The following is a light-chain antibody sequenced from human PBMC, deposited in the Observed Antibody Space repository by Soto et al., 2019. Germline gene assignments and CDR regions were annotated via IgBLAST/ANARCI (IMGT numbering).Light chain of an antibody. CDR1: QDIHNY. Sequence: AVLLTQSPSSFSASTGDRATITCRASQDIHNYLAWNQQVPGKAPKLLLYAASILQTGVPSRFSGSGSGTDFTLNIDGLQSEDFATYFCQHYYNYPWTFGQGTTVE. CDR3: QHYYNYPWT. CDR2: AAS. J-gene: IGKJ1*01. V-gene: IGKV1-8*01.